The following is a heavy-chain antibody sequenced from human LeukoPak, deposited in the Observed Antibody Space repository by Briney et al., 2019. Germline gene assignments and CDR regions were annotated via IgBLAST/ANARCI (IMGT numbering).Heavy chain of an antibody. J-gene: IGHJ4*02. CDR1: GFTFSSYA. D-gene: IGHD3-10*01. Sequence: PGGSLRLSCAASGFTFSSYAMSWVRQAPGKGLEWVSAIGGSGGSTYYADSVKGRFTISRDNSKNTLYLQMNSLRAEDTAVYYCANSYGSGSYYKNFDYWGQGTLVTVSS. V-gene: IGHV3-23*01. CDR2: IGGSGGST. CDR3: ANSYGSGSYYKNFDY.